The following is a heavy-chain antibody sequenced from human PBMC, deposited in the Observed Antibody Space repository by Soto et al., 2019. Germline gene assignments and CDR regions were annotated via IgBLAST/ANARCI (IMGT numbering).Heavy chain of an antibody. Sequence: GESLKISCKGSGYNFTNYWIGWVRQMPGKGLESMGIIYPGDSDTRYSPSFQGQVTISADKSISTAYLQWSSLKASDTATYYCAREDTSGYSFYDYWGQGTQVTVSS. J-gene: IGHJ4*02. CDR3: AREDTSGYSFYDY. CDR1: GYNFTNYW. V-gene: IGHV5-51*01. CDR2: IYPGDSDT. D-gene: IGHD3-22*01.